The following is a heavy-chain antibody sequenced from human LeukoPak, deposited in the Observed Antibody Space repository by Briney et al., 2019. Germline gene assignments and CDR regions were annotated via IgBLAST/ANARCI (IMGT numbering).Heavy chain of an antibody. CDR3: VSFSGSYTPAY. CDR1: GYSFTSYW. V-gene: IGHV5-51*01. J-gene: IGHJ4*02. Sequence: GESLKISCKGSGYSFTSYWIGWVRQMPGKGLEWMRIIYPGDSDTIYSPSFQGQLTISADKSISTAYLQWSSLKASDTAMYYCVSFSGSYTPAYWGQGTLVTVSS. D-gene: IGHD1-26*01. CDR2: IYPGDSDT.